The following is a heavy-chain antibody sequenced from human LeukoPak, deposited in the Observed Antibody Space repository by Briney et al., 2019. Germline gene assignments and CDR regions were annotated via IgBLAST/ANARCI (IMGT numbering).Heavy chain of an antibody. D-gene: IGHD4-17*01. CDR1: GGTFISYA. Sequence: SVKVSCKASGGTFISYAISWVRQAPGQGLEWMGGIIPIFGTANYAQKFQGRVTITADESTSTAYMELSSLRSEDTAVYYCARESNHDYGVYGALASEFDYWGQGTLVTVSS. V-gene: IGHV1-69*13. CDR3: ARESNHDYGVYGALASEFDY. J-gene: IGHJ4*02. CDR2: IIPIFGTA.